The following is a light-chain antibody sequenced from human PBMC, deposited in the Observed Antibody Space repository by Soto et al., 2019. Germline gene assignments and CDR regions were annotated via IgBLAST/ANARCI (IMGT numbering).Light chain of an antibody. CDR1: SSDVGGYNY. Sequence: QSALTQPASVSGSPGQSITISCTGTSSDVGGYNYVSWYHQHPGKAPKLMIYEVSNRPSGVSNRFSGSKSGNTASLTISGLQAEDEAVYYCSSYTSSSTLVFGGGTKLTVL. CDR3: SSYTSSSTLV. J-gene: IGLJ2*01. V-gene: IGLV2-14*01. CDR2: EVS.